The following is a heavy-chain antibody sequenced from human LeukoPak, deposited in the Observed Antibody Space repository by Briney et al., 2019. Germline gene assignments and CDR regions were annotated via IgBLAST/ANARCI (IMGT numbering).Heavy chain of an antibody. CDR1: GFTFSSYS. V-gene: IGHV3-48*02. CDR2: LSSSSSTI. D-gene: IGHD6-6*01. J-gene: IGHJ4*02. Sequence: PGGSLRLSCAASGFTFSSYSMNWVRQAPGKGLEWLSYLSSSSSTIYYADSVKGRFTISRDNAQNSLYLQMNSLRDEDTAVYYCARATLAVQYYFDYWGQGTLVTVSS. CDR3: ARATLAVQYYFDY.